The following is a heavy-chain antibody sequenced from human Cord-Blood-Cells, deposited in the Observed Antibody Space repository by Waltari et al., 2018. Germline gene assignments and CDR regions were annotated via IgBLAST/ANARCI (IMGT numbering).Heavy chain of an antibody. CDR1: GGSISSYY. V-gene: IGHV4-59*01. D-gene: IGHD6-6*01. CDR3: ARGGRSSSFDY. CDR2: IYYSGST. J-gene: IGHJ4*02. Sequence: QVQLQESGPGLVKPSETLSLTCTVSGGSISSYYWSWIRQPPGKGLEWIGYIYYSGSTNYNPSLKSRVTISVDTSKNQFSLKLSSVTAADTAVYYCARGGRSSSFDYWGQGTLVTVSS.